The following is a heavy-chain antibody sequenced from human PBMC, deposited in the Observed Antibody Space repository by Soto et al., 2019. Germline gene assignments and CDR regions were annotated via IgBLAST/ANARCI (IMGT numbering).Heavy chain of an antibody. D-gene: IGHD1-26*01. V-gene: IGHV3-23*01. CDR3: AKGAIGRLDY. CDR1: GFTFSNYV. J-gene: IGHJ4*02. Sequence: DVQLLDSGGGLVQPGRSLRLSCAASGFTFSNYVMSWVRQAPGKGLEWVSTIRASGVTTFYADSARGRFTISRDNSKNTLSLQMNSLKADDTAIYYCAKGAIGRLDYWGQGTLVTVSS. CDR2: IRASGVTT.